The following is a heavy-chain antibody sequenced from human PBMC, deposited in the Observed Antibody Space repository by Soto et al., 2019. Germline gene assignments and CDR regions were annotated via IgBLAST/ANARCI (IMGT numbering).Heavy chain of an antibody. Sequence: QITLKESGPTLVKPTQTLTLTCNFSGFSLSTVGVAVGWIRQHPGKAPEWLAVIYWDDDTRYSPSLNNRLTITKDTSKNQVLLRMTNMDPVDTATYYCAHRHPGVDHYYDYWGQGTLVTVSS. CDR2: IYWDDDT. D-gene: IGHD5-12*01. CDR1: GFSLSTVGVA. CDR3: AHRHPGVDHYYDY. J-gene: IGHJ4*02. V-gene: IGHV2-5*02.